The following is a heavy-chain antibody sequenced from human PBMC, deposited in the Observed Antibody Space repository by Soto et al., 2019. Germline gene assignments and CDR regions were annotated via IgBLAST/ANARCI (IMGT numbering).Heavy chain of an antibody. CDR2: IYYSGSI. CDR1: GDSINSGDFY. CDR3: AGRGFWSGFT. J-gene: IGHJ5*02. Sequence: SETLSLTCTVSGDSINSGDFYWSWIRQPPGKGLQLIGYIYYSGSIHYDPSLNGRVTISVDTSKNQFSLKVTSVTAADTAVYYCAGRGFWSGFTWGQGTLVTVSS. V-gene: IGHV4-30-4*01. D-gene: IGHD3-3*01.